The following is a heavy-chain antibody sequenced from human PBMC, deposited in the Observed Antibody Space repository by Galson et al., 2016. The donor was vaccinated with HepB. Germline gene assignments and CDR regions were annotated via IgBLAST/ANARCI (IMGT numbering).Heavy chain of an antibody. CDR3: ARGSIAARSHFDY. CDR1: GYTFTDYF. CDR2: VHPTSGGT. D-gene: IGHD6-6*01. Sequence: SVKVSCKASGYTFTDYFIHWVRQAPGQGLEWMGRVHPTSGGTTYAQKFQGRGTMTRETSINTAYREVTRVTSEDAGVYYFARGSIAARSHFDYWGQGTLVTVSS. V-gene: IGHV1-2*05. J-gene: IGHJ4*02.